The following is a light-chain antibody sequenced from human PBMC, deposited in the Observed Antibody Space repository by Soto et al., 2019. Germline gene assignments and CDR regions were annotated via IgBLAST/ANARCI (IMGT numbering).Light chain of an antibody. Sequence: DIQVTQSPSTLSASVGGTVTITCRASRSISSWLAWYQQKPGIAPKLLIYKASTLQSGVPSRFSGSGYGTEFTLTISGLQPDDFATYYCQQYDHVSLLTFGGGTKVDI. CDR1: RSISSW. CDR2: KAS. CDR3: QQYDHVSLLT. V-gene: IGKV1-5*03. J-gene: IGKJ4*01.